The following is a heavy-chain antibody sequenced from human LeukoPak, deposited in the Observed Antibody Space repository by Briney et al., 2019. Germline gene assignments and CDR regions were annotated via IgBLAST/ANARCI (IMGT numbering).Heavy chain of an antibody. J-gene: IGHJ6*03. Sequence: GGSLRLSCAASGFTFSSYSMNWVRQAPGKGLEWVSSISSSSSYIYYADSVKGRFTISRDNAKNSLNLQMNSLRAEDTAVYYCARGRGGARYMDVWGKGTTVTVSS. CDR1: GFTFSSYS. V-gene: IGHV3-21*01. D-gene: IGHD1-26*01. CDR2: ISSSSSYI. CDR3: ARGRGGARYMDV.